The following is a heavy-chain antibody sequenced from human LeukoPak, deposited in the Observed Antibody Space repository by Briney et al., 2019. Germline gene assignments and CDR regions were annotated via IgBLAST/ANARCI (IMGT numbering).Heavy chain of an antibody. CDR3: ARGEYSSSSSFDY. CDR2: INHSGST. Sequence: SETLSLTCAVYGGSFSGYYWSWIRQPPGKGLEWIGEINHSGSTNYNPSLKSRVTISVDTSKDQFSLKLSSVTAADTAVYYCARGEYSSSSSFDYWGQGTLVTVSS. CDR1: GGSFSGYY. V-gene: IGHV4-34*01. J-gene: IGHJ4*02. D-gene: IGHD6-6*01.